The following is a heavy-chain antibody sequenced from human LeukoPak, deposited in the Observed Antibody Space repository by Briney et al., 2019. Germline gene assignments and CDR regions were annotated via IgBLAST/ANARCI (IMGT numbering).Heavy chain of an antibody. CDR2: ISHSGNI. V-gene: IGHV4-34*01. Sequence: SETLSLTCAVYGESFRAYYWTWLRQPPGKGLECIGEISHSGNINYNPSLKSRVTISVGTSKNQFSLRLSSVTAADTAVYYCARGDYGNQRSNNWFDPWGQGTLVTVSS. J-gene: IGHJ5*02. CDR3: ARGDYGNQRSNNWFDP. CDR1: GESFRAYY. D-gene: IGHD4-11*01.